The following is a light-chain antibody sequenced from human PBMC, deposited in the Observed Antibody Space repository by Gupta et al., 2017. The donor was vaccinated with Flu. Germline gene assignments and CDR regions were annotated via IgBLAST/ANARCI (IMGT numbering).Light chain of an antibody. V-gene: IGKV1-39*01. Sequence: SPSYLSASVGDRGTIPCRESQTISGYLSWYQQKAGKAPKLLIFAASRGQSGVPSRFSGSGYGTDFTLTSSARQTEDCATYYVQQSYSTRTFGQGTKVEIK. CDR3: QQSYSTRT. J-gene: IGKJ1*01. CDR2: AAS. CDR1: QTISGY.